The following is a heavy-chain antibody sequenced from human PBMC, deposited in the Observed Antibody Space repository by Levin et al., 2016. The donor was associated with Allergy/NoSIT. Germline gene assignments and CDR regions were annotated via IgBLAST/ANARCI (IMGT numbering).Heavy chain of an antibody. J-gene: IGHJ4*02. CDR3: ARDMGDFWSGYYSNY. CDR2: INPNSGGT. CDR1: GYTFTGYY. D-gene: IGHD3-3*01. Sequence: ASVKVSCKASGYTFTGYYMHWVRQAPGQGLEWMGWINPNSGGTNYAQKFQGRVTMTRDTSISTAYMELSRLRSDDTAVYYCARDMGDFWSGYYSNYWGQGTLVTVSS. V-gene: IGHV1-2*02.